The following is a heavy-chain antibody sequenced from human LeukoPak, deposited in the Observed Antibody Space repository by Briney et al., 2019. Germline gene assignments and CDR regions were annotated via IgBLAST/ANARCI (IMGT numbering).Heavy chain of an antibody. CDR2: IIPIFGTA. V-gene: IGHV1-69*13. D-gene: IGHD4-11*01. CDR1: GGTFITYA. Sequence: SVKVSFKASGGTFITYALGWVRQAPGQGLEWMGGIIPIFGTANYAQTFQDRVTLTADESTNTAYKELNSLRSEDTAVYYCARAPSRYSNVERSVGRWFYYYMDVWGQGTTVTVSS. J-gene: IGHJ6*03. CDR3: ARAPSRYSNVERSVGRWFYYYMDV.